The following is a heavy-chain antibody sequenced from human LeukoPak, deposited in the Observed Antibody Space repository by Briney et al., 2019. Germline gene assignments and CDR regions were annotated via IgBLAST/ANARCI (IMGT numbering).Heavy chain of an antibody. D-gene: IGHD2-2*01. Sequence: SETLSLTCAIYGGSFSGYYWSWIRQPPGKGLEWIGEINHSGSTNYNPSLKSRVTISVDTSKNQFSLKLSSVTAADTAVYYCARHRGRIPAARSYWYFDLWGRGTLVTVSS. CDR1: GGSFSGYY. CDR3: ARHRGRIPAARSYWYFDL. CDR2: INHSGST. J-gene: IGHJ2*01. V-gene: IGHV4-34*01.